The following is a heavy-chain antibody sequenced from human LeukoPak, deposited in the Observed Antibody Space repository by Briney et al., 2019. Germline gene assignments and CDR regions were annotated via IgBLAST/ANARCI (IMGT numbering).Heavy chain of an antibody. Sequence: PGRSLRLSCAASGFTFSSYAMHWVRQAPGKGLEWVAVISYDESNKYYADSVKGRFTISRDNSKNTLYLQMNSLRAEDTAVYYCARGIVATIYGAFDIWGQGTMVTVSS. CDR3: ARGIVATIYGAFDI. CDR2: ISYDESNK. D-gene: IGHD5-12*01. V-gene: IGHV3-30-3*01. J-gene: IGHJ3*02. CDR1: GFTFSSYA.